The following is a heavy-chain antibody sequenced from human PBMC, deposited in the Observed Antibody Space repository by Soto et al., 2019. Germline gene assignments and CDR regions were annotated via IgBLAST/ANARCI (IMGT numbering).Heavy chain of an antibody. CDR1: GFIFDSYE. CDR3: ALMMRSGWYPNPLLHY. D-gene: IGHD6-19*01. CDR2: ISVSGSTA. V-gene: IGHV3-48*03. J-gene: IGHJ4*02. Sequence: PGGSLRLSCAASGFIFDSYEMNWVRQAPGQGLEWVAYISVSGSTAHYGDSMKGRFSISRDNTKNILYLQMNTLTAEDTATYYCALMMRSGWYPNPLLHYWGQGTPVTVSS.